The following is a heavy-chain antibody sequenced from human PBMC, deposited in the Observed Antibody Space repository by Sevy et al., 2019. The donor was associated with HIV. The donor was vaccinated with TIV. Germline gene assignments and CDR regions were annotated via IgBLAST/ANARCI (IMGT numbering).Heavy chain of an antibody. J-gene: IGHJ4*02. CDR3: AKDKNVVVPAAPAGFDY. Sequence: GGSLRLSCAASGFTFSSYAMSWVRQAPGKGLEWVSAISGSGGSTYYAHSVKGRFTISRDNSKNTLYLQMNSLRAEDTAVYYCAKDKNVVVPAAPAGFDYWGQGTLVTVSS. CDR2: ISGSGGST. CDR1: GFTFSSYA. D-gene: IGHD2-2*01. V-gene: IGHV3-23*01.